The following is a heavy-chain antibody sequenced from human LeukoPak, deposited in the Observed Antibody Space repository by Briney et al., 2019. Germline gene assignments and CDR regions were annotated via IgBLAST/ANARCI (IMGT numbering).Heavy chain of an antibody. J-gene: IGHJ2*01. D-gene: IGHD3-22*01. V-gene: IGHV3-23*01. Sequence: GGSLRLSCAASGFTFSSYAMSWVRQAPGKGLEWVSAISGSGGDTYYADSVKGRFTISRDNSKNTLFLLMSSLRAEDTAVYYCAKDPSSGRGWYFDLWGRGTLVTVSS. CDR2: ISGSGGDT. CDR3: AKDPSSGRGWYFDL. CDR1: GFTFSSYA.